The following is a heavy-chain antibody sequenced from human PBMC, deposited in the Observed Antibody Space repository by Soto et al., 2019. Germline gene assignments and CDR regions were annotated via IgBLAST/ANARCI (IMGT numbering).Heavy chain of an antibody. CDR2: VYYSGNT. J-gene: IGHJ6*02. CDR3: AREIMGARYGLDV. Sequence: PSETLSLTCTVSGVPVSSGSSYRSWIRQPPGKGLEWIGYVYYSGNTNYNPSLKSRVTVSIDTSDNQFSLRLTSVTAADTAVYYCAREIMGARYGLDVWGQGTTVTVSS. D-gene: IGHD2-8*01. CDR1: GVPVSSGSSY. V-gene: IGHV4-61*01.